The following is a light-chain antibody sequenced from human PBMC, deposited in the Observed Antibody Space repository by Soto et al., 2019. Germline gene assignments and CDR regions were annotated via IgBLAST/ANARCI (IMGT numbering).Light chain of an antibody. CDR1: SSDVGGYNY. CDR2: EVS. V-gene: IGLV2-14*01. J-gene: IGLJ2*01. CDR3: SSYTSSTTFVV. Sequence: QSVLTQPASVSGSPGQSITISCTGTSSDVGGYNYVSWYQQNPGKAPKLMIYEVSNRPSGVSHRFSGSKSGNTASLTISGLQAEDEADYYCSSYTSSTTFVVFGGGTKLTVL.